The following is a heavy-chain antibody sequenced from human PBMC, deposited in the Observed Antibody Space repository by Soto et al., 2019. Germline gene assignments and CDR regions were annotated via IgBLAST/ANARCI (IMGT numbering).Heavy chain of an antibody. CDR3: ARDRSIRTSSSWSKKKAPYYYYGMDV. CDR1: GGSISSGDYY. J-gene: IGHJ6*02. V-gene: IGHV4-30-4*01. D-gene: IGHD6-13*01. CDR2: IYYSGST. Sequence: LSLTCTVSGGSISSGDYYWSWIRQPPGKGLEWIGYIYYSGSTYYNPSLKSRVTISVDTSKNQFSLKLSSVTAADTAVYYCARDRSIRTSSSWSKKKAPYYYYGMDVWGQGTTVTVSS.